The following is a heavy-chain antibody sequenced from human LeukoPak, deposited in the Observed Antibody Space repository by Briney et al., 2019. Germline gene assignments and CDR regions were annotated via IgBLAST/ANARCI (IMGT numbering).Heavy chain of an antibody. J-gene: IGHJ4*02. CDR3: ARFSWGCSTASCYLTN. D-gene: IGHD2-2*01. CDR2: IYYTGTT. Sequence: SETLSLTCTVGGGSLSGHYWGWLRQPPGKGLELVGHIYYTGTTFYNPSLNSRITITLDTSRNQFSLRLTSVIAADTAVYYCARFSWGCSTASCYLTNWGQGTLVTVSS. CDR1: GGSLSGHY. V-gene: IGHV4-59*11.